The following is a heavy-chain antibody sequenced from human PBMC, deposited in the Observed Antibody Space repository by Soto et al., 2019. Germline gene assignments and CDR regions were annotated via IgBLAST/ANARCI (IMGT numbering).Heavy chain of an antibody. CDR1: GFTFDDYV. J-gene: IGHJ6*02. V-gene: IGHV3-9*01. CDR2: IDWNSGAI. D-gene: IGHD2-2*03. CDR3: AKDIGYCSSTRCDYGMDV. Sequence: EVQLVESGGGLVQPGRSLRLSCAASGFTFDDYVVHWVRQVPGKGLEWVSGIDWNSGAIGYADSVKGRFIISRDSGKNSLFLHMNSLRAEDTALYYCAKDIGYCSSTRCDYGMDVWGQGTTVTVSS.